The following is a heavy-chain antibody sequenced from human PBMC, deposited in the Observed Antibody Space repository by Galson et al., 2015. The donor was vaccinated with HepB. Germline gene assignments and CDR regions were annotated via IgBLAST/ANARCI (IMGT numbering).Heavy chain of an antibody. V-gene: IGHV1-3*01. CDR2: INAANGNT. J-gene: IGHJ6*02. D-gene: IGHD6-13*01. CDR3: SREGVAASQFSSSWLGTRDYYYHHGMDV. CDR1: GYTFTSYG. Sequence: SVKVSCKGSGYTFTSYGIHWVRQAPGQSLEWMGWINAANGNTKYSQKFQDRVSITRDTSANTASMELSRLRFEDTAVYYCSREGVAASQFSSSWLGTRDYYYHHGMDVWGQGTTVIVSS.